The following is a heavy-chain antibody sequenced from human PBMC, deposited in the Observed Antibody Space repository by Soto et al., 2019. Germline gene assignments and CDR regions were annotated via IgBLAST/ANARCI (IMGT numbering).Heavy chain of an antibody. J-gene: IGHJ4*02. CDR1: GFTFSSYA. CDR2: ISGSGGST. D-gene: IGHD3-16*01. V-gene: IGHV3-23*01. CDR3: AKALGGAPLYYLDY. Sequence: GGSLRLSCAASGFTFSSYAMSWVRQAPGTGLEWVSAISGSGGSTYYADSVKGRFTISRDNSKNTLYLQMHSLSAEDTAVYYCAKALGGAPLYYLDYWGQGTLVTVSS.